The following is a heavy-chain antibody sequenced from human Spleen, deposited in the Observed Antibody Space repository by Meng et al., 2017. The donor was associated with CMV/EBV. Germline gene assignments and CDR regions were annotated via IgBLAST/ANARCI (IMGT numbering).Heavy chain of an antibody. Sequence: GESLKISCAASGFPFSGYWMNWVRQGPGKGLEWVANIKGDGSEIHYADSVKGRFTISRDNAKHSLYLQMNSLRADDTSVYYCARDRCSSTSCYTEQHTDFDYWGQGTLVTVSS. CDR1: GFPFSGYW. CDR2: IKGDGSEI. D-gene: IGHD2-2*02. CDR3: ARDRCSSTSCYTEQHTDFDY. J-gene: IGHJ4*02. V-gene: IGHV3-7*01.